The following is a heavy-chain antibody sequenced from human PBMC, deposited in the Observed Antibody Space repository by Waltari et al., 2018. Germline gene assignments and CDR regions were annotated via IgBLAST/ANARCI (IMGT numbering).Heavy chain of an antibody. J-gene: IGHJ4*02. CDR2: ISYDGSNK. D-gene: IGHD3-22*01. Sequence: QVQLVESGGGVVQPGRSLRLSCAASGFTFSSYAMHWVRQAPGKGLEWVAVISYDGSNKYYADAVKGRFTISRDNSKNTLYLQMNSLRAEDTAVYYCARSYYDSSGYYSLDYWGQGTLVTVSS. CDR3: ARSYYDSSGYYSLDY. V-gene: IGHV3-30-3*01. CDR1: GFTFSSYA.